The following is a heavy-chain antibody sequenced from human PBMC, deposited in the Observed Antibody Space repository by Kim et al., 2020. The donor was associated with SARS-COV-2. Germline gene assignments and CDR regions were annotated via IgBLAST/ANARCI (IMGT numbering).Heavy chain of an antibody. CDR2: TI. V-gene: IGHV3-48*01. Sequence: TISCADTVKGRFNVSRDNAKTSLYLQMNSLRAEDTAVYHCATGGVGYWGQGTLVTVSS. CDR3: ATGGVGY. J-gene: IGHJ4*02. D-gene: IGHD1-26*01.